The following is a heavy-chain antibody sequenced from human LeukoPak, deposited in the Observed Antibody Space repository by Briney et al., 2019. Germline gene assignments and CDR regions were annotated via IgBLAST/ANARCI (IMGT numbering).Heavy chain of an antibody. CDR1: GFTFSDYY. V-gene: IGHV3-11*01. J-gene: IGHJ4*02. CDR3: ARLLYGAGVFDY. CDR2: ISSSGSTI. Sequence: PGGSLRLSCAASGFTFSDYYMSGIPQAPGKGLEWVSYISSSGSTIYYADSVRGRFTISRDNAKNSLYLQMNSLRAEDTAVYYCARLLYGAGVFDYWGQGTLVTVSS. D-gene: IGHD4-17*01.